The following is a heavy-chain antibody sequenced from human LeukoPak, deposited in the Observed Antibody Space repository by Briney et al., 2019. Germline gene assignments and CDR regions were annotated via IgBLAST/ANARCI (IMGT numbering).Heavy chain of an antibody. V-gene: IGHV3-23*01. CDR2: ISGSGGST. CDR3: AREGAGYSTYYAFDI. CDR1: GFTFSSDA. J-gene: IGHJ3*02. D-gene: IGHD4-11*01. Sequence: GGSLRLSCAASGFTFSSDAMSWVRQAPGKGLEWVSAISGSGGSTYYADSVKGRFTISRDNSKNTLYLQMNSLRAQDTAVYFCAREGAGYSTYYAFDIWGQGTMVIVS.